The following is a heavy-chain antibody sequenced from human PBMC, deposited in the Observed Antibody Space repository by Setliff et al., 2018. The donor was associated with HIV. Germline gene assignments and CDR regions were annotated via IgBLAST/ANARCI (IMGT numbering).Heavy chain of an antibody. Sequence: SETLSLTCSVSNGSINGYYWTWIRQPPGKGLEWIGYISHTGSTNFNPSLKSRVSMSVDLSKNQFSLHLVSVTAADTAVYFCARVHLYDATAYYSSFESWGPGILVTVLL. CDR1: NGSINGYY. CDR3: ARVHLYDATAYYSSFES. CDR2: ISHTGST. J-gene: IGHJ4*02. D-gene: IGHD2-21*01. V-gene: IGHV4-59*01.